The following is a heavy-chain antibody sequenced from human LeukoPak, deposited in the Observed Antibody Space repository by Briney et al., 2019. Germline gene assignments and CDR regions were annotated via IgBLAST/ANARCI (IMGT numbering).Heavy chain of an antibody. V-gene: IGHV3-23*01. Sequence: RGSLRLSCAASGFTFSSYAMSWVRQAPGKGLEWVSAISGSGGSTYYADSVKGRFTISRDNSKNTLYLQMNSLRAEDTAVYYCAKDHLKQQLVLLIDYWGQGTLVTVSS. D-gene: IGHD6-13*01. J-gene: IGHJ4*02. CDR1: GFTFSSYA. CDR2: ISGSGGST. CDR3: AKDHLKQQLVLLIDY.